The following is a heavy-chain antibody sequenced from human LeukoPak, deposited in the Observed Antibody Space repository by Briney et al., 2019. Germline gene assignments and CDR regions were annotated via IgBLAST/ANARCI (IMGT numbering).Heavy chain of an antibody. D-gene: IGHD2-8*01. V-gene: IGHV1-69*05. CDR2: IIPIFGTA. Sequence: SVKVSCKASGGTFSSYAISWVRQAPGQGLEWMGGIIPIFGTANYAQKFQGRVTVTTDESTSTAYMELSSLRSEDTAVYYCARGCTNGVCYFDYWGQGTLVTVSS. J-gene: IGHJ4*02. CDR1: GGTFSSYA. CDR3: ARGCTNGVCYFDY.